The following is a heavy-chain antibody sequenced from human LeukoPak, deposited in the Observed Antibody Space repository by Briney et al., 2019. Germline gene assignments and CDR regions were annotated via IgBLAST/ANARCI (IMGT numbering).Heavy chain of an antibody. V-gene: IGHV1-2*02. CDR1: GYTFTGYY. CDR3: ARGVVRGVSGPGH. Sequence: ASVRVSCKASGYTFTGYYMHWVRQAPGQGLEWMGWINPNSGGTNYAQKFQGRVTMTRDTSISTAYMELSRLRSDDTAVYYCARGVVRGVSGPGHWGQGTLVTVSS. CDR2: INPNSGGT. D-gene: IGHD3-10*01. J-gene: IGHJ4*02.